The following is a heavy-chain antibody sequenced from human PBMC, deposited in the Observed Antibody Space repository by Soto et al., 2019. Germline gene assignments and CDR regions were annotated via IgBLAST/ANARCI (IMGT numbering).Heavy chain of an antibody. V-gene: IGHV4-34*01. Sequence: SEALSLTCAVYGGSFSGHYWSWIRQSPGKGLEWIGEINHSGSTNQNPSLKSRVTISVDTSKNQFSLKLKSVTAADTAVYYCARGITMILVVQGDAPDKYYFDSWGQGTQVTVSS. CDR2: INHSGST. D-gene: IGHD3-22*01. CDR1: GGSFSGHY. J-gene: IGHJ4*02. CDR3: ARGITMILVVQGDAPDKYYFDS.